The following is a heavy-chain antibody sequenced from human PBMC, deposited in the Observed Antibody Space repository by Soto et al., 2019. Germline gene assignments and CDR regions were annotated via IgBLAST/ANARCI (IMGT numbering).Heavy chain of an antibody. CDR2: ISYDGSNK. CDR3: ANALHGFVVPAAIDY. V-gene: IGHV3-30*18. J-gene: IGHJ4*02. CDR1: GFTFSIYG. D-gene: IGHD2-2*02. Sequence: GGSLRLSCAASGFTFSIYGMHWVRQAPGKGLEWVAVISYDGSNKYYADSVKGRFTISRDNSKNTLYLQMNSLRAEDTAVYYCANALHGFVVPAAIDYWGQGTLVTVSS.